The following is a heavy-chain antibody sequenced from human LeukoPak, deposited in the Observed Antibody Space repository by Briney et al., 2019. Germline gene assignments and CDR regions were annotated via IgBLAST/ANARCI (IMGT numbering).Heavy chain of an antibody. CDR3: VRGTGY. CDR2: ISSNGDNT. J-gene: IGHJ4*02. Sequence: GGSLRLSCSVSGFTFSTYVMHWVRQAPGKGQEYVSAISSNGDNTYYADSVKGRFTISRDNSKNTLYLQMSSLRAGDTAVYYCVRGTGYWGQGTLVTVSS. V-gene: IGHV3-64D*06. CDR1: GFTFSTYV.